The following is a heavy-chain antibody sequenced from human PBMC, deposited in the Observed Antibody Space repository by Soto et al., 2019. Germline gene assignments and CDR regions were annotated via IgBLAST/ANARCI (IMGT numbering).Heavy chain of an antibody. CDR3: ARGGYYDFWSGSFDYYYYGMDV. D-gene: IGHD3-3*01. J-gene: IGHJ6*02. CDR2: IIPIFGTA. Sequence: QVQLVQSGAEVKKPGSSVKVSCKASGGTSSSYAISWVRQAPGQGLEWMGGIIPIFGTANYAQKFQGRVTITADKSTSTAYMELSSLRSEDTAVYYCARGGYYDFWSGSFDYYYYGMDVWGQGTTVTVSS. V-gene: IGHV1-69*06. CDR1: GGTSSSYA.